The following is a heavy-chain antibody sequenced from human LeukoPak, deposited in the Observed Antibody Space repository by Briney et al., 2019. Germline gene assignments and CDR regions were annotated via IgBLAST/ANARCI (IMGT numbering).Heavy chain of an antibody. D-gene: IGHD3-3*01. CDR3: ARDLLPMTKAGVVND. CDR1: GGTFSSYA. V-gene: IGHV1-69*13. J-gene: IGHJ4*02. CDR2: IIPIFGTA. Sequence: SVKVSCKASGGTFSSYAISWVRQAPGQGLEWMGGIIPIFGTANYAQKFQGRVTITADESTGTAYMELSSLRSEDTAVYYCARDLLPMTKAGVVNDWGQGSLVIVSA.